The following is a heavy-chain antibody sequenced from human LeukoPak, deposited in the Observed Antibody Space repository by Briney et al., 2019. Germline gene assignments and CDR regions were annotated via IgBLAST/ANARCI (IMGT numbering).Heavy chain of an antibody. Sequence: PGGSLRLSCAASGFTFSSYWMHWVRQAPGKGLVWVSRINSDGSSTSYADSVKGRFTISRDNAKNTLYLQMNSLRAEDTAVYYCARVGYSGYDEFDYWGQGTLVTVSS. V-gene: IGHV3-74*01. CDR2: INSDGSST. J-gene: IGHJ4*02. CDR1: GFTFSSYW. CDR3: ARVGYSGYDEFDY. D-gene: IGHD5-12*01.